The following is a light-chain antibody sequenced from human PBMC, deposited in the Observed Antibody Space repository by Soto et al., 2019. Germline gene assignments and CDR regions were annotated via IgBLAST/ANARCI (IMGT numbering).Light chain of an antibody. V-gene: IGLV2-8*01. CDR1: SSDVGGYNF. Sequence: QSALTQPTSASGSTGQSVTISCTGTSSDVGGYNFVSWYQQHPGKAPKLLIYEVSKRPSGVPDRFSGSKSDNTASLTVSGLQAEDEADYYCSSFAGGNNLLFGGGTKLTVL. CDR2: EVS. J-gene: IGLJ2*01. CDR3: SSFAGGNNLL.